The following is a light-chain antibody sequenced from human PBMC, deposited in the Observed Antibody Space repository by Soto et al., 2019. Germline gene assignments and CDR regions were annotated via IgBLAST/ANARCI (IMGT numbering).Light chain of an antibody. CDR3: QQIYSIPFT. Sequence: DIQMTQSPSSLSASVGDRVTITCRASQSISIYLNWYQQKPGKAPKVLIYASSLQSGVPSRFSGSGSGTDFTLTISSLQPEDFASYYCQQIYSIPFTFGQGTKLEI. J-gene: IGKJ2*01. CDR2: AS. V-gene: IGKV1-39*01. CDR1: QSISIY.